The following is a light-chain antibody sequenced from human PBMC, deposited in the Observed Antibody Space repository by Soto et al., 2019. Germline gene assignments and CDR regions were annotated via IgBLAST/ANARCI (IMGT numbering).Light chain of an antibody. V-gene: IGLV1-51*01. CDR2: DNN. CDR1: SSNIGSND. CDR3: GTWHSDSYV. Sequence: QSVLTQPPSVSAAPGQKVTIPCSGGSSNIGSNDVCWYQQVPGTAPKVHIYDNNKRPSGIPDRFSGSKSGTSATLGISGLQTGDEADYYCGTWHSDSYVFGSGTKVTVL. J-gene: IGLJ1*01.